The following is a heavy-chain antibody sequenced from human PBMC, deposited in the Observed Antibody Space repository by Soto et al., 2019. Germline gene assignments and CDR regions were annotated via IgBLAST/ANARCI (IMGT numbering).Heavy chain of an antibody. D-gene: IGHD6-13*01. CDR2: VIPLFNTP. Sequence: QVQLVQSGAEVKKPGSSAKVSCKASGGTFNTYAITWVRQAPGQGFEWMGGVIPLFNTPDYAQKFQGGLTITADESTATVYLELCGLSSEDTAGDFCALASRWELLGSLYGMDVWGQGTAVTVSS. V-gene: IGHV1-69*01. CDR3: ALASRWELLGSLYGMDV. J-gene: IGHJ6*02. CDR1: GGTFNTYA.